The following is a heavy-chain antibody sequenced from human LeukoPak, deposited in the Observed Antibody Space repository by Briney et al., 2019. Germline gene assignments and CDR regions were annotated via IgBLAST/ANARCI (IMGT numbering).Heavy chain of an antibody. CDR1: GFTFSSYS. J-gene: IGHJ6*02. V-gene: IGHV3-48*04. CDR2: ISSSGSTI. Sequence: GGSLRLSCAASGFTFSSYSMNWVRQAPGKGLEWVSYISSSGSTIYYADSVKGRFTISRDNAKNSLYLQMNSLRAEDTAVYYCARDFLGYCSSTSCPSGYYYYYYGMDVWGQGTTVTVSS. D-gene: IGHD2-2*01. CDR3: ARDFLGYCSSTSCPSGYYYYYYGMDV.